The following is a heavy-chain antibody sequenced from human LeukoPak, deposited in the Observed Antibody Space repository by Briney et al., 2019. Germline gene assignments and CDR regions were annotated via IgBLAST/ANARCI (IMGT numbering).Heavy chain of an antibody. CDR1: GFTFRTYP. CDR2: ISVSSDII. Sequence: GGSLRLSCAASGFTFRTYPMNWIRQAPGKGLEWVSHISVSSDIIYYADSVKGRSTISRDNAKNSLYLQMNSLRDEDTAVYYCARDRSGGYVSYFDYWGQGSLVTVSA. D-gene: IGHD3-22*01. CDR3: ARDRSGGYVSYFDY. V-gene: IGHV3-48*02. J-gene: IGHJ4*02.